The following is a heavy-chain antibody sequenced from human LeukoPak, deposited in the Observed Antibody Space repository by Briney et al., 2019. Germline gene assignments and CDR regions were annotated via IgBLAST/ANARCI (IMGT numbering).Heavy chain of an antibody. J-gene: IGHJ4*02. Sequence: GGSLRLSCAASGFTLSSYAMSWVRQTPGKGLEWVSTISDNAYYADSVKGRFTISRDNSKNTLHLQMNSLRAEDTAVYYCAKQSGGYYDFWSGYYIAVGEYFVYWGQGTLVTVSS. D-gene: IGHD3-3*01. CDR2: ISDNA. V-gene: IGHV3-23*01. CDR3: AKQSGGYYDFWSGYYIAVGEYFVY. CDR1: GFTLSSYA.